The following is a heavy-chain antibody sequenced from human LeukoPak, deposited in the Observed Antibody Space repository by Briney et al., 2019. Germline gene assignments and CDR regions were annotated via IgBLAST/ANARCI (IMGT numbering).Heavy chain of an antibody. CDR2: MNPNSGNT. J-gene: IGHJ5*02. D-gene: IGHD2/OR15-2a*01. Sequence: ASVKVSCKASGYTFTSYDINWVRQATGQGLEWMGWMNPNSGNTGYAPKFQGRVTMTRNTSISTAYMELSSLRSEDTAVYYCARGPLSKRNWFDPWGQGTLVTVSS. CDR3: ARGPLSKRNWFDP. V-gene: IGHV1-8*01. CDR1: GYTFTSYD.